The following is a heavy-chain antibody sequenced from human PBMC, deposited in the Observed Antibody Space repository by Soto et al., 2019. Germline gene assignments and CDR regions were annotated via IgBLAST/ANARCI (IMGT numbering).Heavy chain of an antibody. CDR2: IWHDGGNK. Sequence: QVQLVESGGGVVRPGESLRLSCAASGFTFSSYGMHWVRQAPGKGLEWVAFIWHDGGNKFYAESVKGRFTISRDNSKNTLYLQMTSLSAEDTAMYYCARDGDVNTGFGKDYWGQGTLVTVSS. D-gene: IGHD3-16*01. V-gene: IGHV3-33*01. CDR3: ARDGDVNTGFGKDY. CDR1: GFTFSSYG. J-gene: IGHJ4*02.